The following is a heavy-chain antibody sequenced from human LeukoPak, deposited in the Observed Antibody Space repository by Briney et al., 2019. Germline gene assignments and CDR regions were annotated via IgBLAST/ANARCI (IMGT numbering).Heavy chain of an antibody. J-gene: IGHJ4*02. Sequence: ASVTVSLKASGYTFTGYYMHWVRQAPGQGLEWMGWINPNSGGTNYAQKSQGRVTMTRDTSISTAYMELSRLRSDDTAVYYCASLDTAMGLDFEYWGQGTLVTVSS. CDR2: INPNSGGT. D-gene: IGHD5-18*01. V-gene: IGHV1-2*02. CDR3: ASLDTAMGLDFEY. CDR1: GYTFTGYY.